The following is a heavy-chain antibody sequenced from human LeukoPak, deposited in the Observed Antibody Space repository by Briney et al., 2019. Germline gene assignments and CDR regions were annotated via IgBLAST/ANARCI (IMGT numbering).Heavy chain of an antibody. V-gene: IGHV4-4*07. CDR2: IYTSGST. Sequence: PSETLSLACTVSGGSISSYYWSWIRQPAGKELEWIGRIYTSGSTNYNPSLNSRVTISVDKSKNYFSLKLSSVTAADTALYYCARDWQYCSVGSCSYYFDSWGRGALVTVSS. CDR3: ARDWQYCSVGSCSYYFDS. D-gene: IGHD2-15*01. J-gene: IGHJ4*02. CDR1: GGSISSYY.